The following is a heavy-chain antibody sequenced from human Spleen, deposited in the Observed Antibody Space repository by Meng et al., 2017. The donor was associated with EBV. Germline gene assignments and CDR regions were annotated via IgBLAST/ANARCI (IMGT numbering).Heavy chain of an antibody. Sequence: GEAGGDWVKPGESLRRSCAASGFTFRDYYMSWIRQAPGRGLEWVGRIKSKTDGGTTDYAAPVKGRFTISRDDSKKTLYLQMSSLKTEDTAVYYCTTNRGSKWGQGTLVTVSS. CDR3: TTNRGSK. D-gene: IGHD5-12*01. CDR1: GFTFRDYY. J-gene: IGHJ4*02. V-gene: IGHV3-15*01. CDR2: IKSKTDGGTT.